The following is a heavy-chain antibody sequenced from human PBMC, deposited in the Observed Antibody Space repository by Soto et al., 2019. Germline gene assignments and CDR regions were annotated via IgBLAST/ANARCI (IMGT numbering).Heavy chain of an antibody. Sequence: SETLSLTCTVSCGSISSYYWSWIRQPPGKGLEWIGYIYYSGSTNYNPSLKSRVTISVDTSKNQFSLKLSSVTAADTAVYYCARADLLAGYHSVYFDYWGQGTLVTVSS. V-gene: IGHV4-59*01. CDR1: CGSISSYY. J-gene: IGHJ4*02. CDR2: IYYSGST. D-gene: IGHD2-15*01. CDR3: ARADLLAGYHSVYFDY.